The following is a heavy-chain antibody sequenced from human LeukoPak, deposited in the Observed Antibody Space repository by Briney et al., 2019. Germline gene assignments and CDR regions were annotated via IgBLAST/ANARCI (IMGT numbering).Heavy chain of an antibody. V-gene: IGHV4-61*02. J-gene: IGHJ4*02. D-gene: IGHD2-15*01. Sequence: SETLSLTCTVSGNSISSGDNYWSWIRQPAGKGLEWIGRIYTSGSTNYNPSLKSRVTISGDTSKNQFSLRLSSVTAADTAVYYCARVIRVAATPAFDYWGQGTLVTVSS. CDR3: ARVIRVAATPAFDY. CDR2: IYTSGST. CDR1: GNSISSGDNY.